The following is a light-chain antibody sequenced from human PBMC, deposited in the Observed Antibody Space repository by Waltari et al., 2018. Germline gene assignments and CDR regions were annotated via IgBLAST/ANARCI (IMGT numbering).Light chain of an antibody. Sequence: QSALTQPASVSGSPGQSITISCTGTSSDVGGFTYVSWYQQHPAKAPKLMIYDVSNRPSGVSNRFSGSKSGNTASLTISGLQAEDEADYYCSSYTSSSTVVFGGGTKLTVL. CDR2: DVS. V-gene: IGLV2-14*03. CDR3: SSYTSSSTVV. J-gene: IGLJ2*01. CDR1: SSDVGGFTY.